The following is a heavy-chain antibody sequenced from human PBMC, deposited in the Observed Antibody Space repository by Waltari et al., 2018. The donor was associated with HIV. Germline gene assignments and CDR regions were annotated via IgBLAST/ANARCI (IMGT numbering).Heavy chain of an antibody. Sequence: VQSASEVRARGASVTLSCKISGDTFINYFIYWFRQAPGQGLEGLGRINPDIGETKYSQTFEGRVTMTRDTSSASAYMELTRLTSADTAMYFCARGEDVSLTHLPPGFRLQFWGQGSLVSVSS. CDR2: INPDIGET. CDR1: GDTFINYF. V-gene: IGHV1-2*06. CDR3: ARGEDVSLTHLPPGFRLQF. D-gene: IGHD1-26*01. J-gene: IGHJ4*02.